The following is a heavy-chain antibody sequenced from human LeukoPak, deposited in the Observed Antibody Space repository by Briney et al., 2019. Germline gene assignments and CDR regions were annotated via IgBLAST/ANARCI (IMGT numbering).Heavy chain of an antibody. J-gene: IGHJ4*02. V-gene: IGHV4-38-2*02. CDR3: ARVSPTYYYGSGSYPPFDY. CDR1: GYSISSGYY. CDR2: IYHSGST. Sequence: SETLSLTCTVSGYSISSGYYWGWIRQPPGKGLEWIGSIYHSGSTYYNPSLKSRVTISVDTSKNQFSLKVSSVTAAATAVYYCARVSPTYYYGSGSYPPFDYWGQGTLVTVSS. D-gene: IGHD3-10*01.